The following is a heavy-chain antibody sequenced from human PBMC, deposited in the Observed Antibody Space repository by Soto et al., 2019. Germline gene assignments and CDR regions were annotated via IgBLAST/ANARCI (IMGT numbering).Heavy chain of an antibody. V-gene: IGHV1-69*13. CDR1: GGTFSSYA. D-gene: IGHD6-19*01. J-gene: IGHJ5*02. Sequence: SVKVSCKASGGTFSSYAISWVRQAPGQGLEWMGGIIPIFGTANYAQKFQGRVTITADESTSTAYMELSSLRSEDTAVYYCARFGYSAVAGYPPGGWFDPWGQGTLVTVSS. CDR3: ARFGYSAVAGYPPGGWFDP. CDR2: IIPIFGTA.